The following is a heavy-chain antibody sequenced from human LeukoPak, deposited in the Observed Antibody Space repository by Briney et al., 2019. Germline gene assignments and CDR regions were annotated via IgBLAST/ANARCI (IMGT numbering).Heavy chain of an antibody. CDR2: ISSSGSTI. V-gene: IGHV3-11*04. CDR3: ARVYYSSSYDYWYFDL. CDR1: GFTFSDYY. Sequence: GGSLRLSCAASGFTFSDYYMSWIRQAPGKGLEWVSYISSSGSTIYYADSVKGRFTISRDNAKNSLYLKMNSLRAEDTAVYYCARVYYSSSYDYWYFDLWGRGTLVTVSS. D-gene: IGHD6-13*01. J-gene: IGHJ2*01.